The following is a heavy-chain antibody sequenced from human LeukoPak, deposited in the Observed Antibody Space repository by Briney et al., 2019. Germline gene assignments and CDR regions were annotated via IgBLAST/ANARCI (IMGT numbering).Heavy chain of an antibody. J-gene: IGHJ4*02. CDR2: INHSGST. CDR3: ASTGRERTGPPDY. V-gene: IGHV4-34*01. CDR1: GGSFSGYY. Sequence: SETLSLTCAVYGGSFSGYYWSWIRQPPGKGLEWIGEINHSGSTNYNPSLKSRVTISVDTSKNQFSLKLSSVTAADTAVYYCASTGRERTGPPDYWGQGTLVTVSS. D-gene: IGHD1-26*01.